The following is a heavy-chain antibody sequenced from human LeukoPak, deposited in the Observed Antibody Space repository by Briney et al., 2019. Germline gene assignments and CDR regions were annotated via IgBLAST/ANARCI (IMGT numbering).Heavy chain of an antibody. J-gene: IGHJ4*02. CDR1: GGTFSSYA. V-gene: IGHV1-69*01. Sequence: ASVKVSCKASGGTFSSYAISWVRQAPGQGLEWMGGIIPIFGTANYAQKFQGRVTITADESTSTAYMELSSLRSEDTAVYYCARDGSAVDDSSGYYYFFDYWGQGTLVTVSS. D-gene: IGHD3-22*01. CDR2: IIPIFGTA. CDR3: ARDGSAVDDSSGYYYFFDY.